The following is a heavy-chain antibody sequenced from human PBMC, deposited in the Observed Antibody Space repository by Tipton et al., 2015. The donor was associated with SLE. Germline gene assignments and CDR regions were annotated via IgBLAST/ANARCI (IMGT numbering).Heavy chain of an antibody. CDR3: ARYSLNHFDY. Sequence: GSLRLSCAASGFTFSAEEMNWVRQAPGKGLEWVSYISTGGSPIYYADSVKGRFTISRDNAKNSLYLQMSSLRAEDTAVYYCARYSLNHFDYWGPGTLVTVSS. J-gene: IGHJ4*02. CDR1: GFTFSAEE. CDR2: ISTGGSPI. D-gene: IGHD2-21*01. V-gene: IGHV3-48*03.